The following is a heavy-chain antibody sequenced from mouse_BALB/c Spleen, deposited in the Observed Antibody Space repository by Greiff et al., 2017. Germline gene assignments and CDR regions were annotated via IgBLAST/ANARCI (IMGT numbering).Heavy chain of an antibody. CDR3: AISAITTVVWGGY. D-gene: IGHD1-1*01. J-gene: IGHJ2*01. Sequence: VQLQQSGPDLVKPGASVKISCKASGYSFTGYYMHWVKQSPGQSLEWIGRVNPNNGGTSYNHKFKGKAILTVDKSSSTAYMELRSLTSDDSAVYYCAISAITTVVWGGYWGQGTTLTVSS. V-gene: IGHV1-26*01. CDR2: VNPNNGGT. CDR1: GYSFTGYY.